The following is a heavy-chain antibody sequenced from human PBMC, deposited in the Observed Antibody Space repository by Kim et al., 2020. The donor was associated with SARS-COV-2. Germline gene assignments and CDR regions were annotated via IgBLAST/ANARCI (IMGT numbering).Heavy chain of an antibody. Sequence: GGSLRLSCAASGFTFDDYAMHWVRQAPGKGLEWVSGIRWNSGSIGYADSVKGRFTISRDNAKNSLYLQMNSLRAEDTALYYCAKVGCSGGSCLDFDYWGQGTLVTVSS. D-gene: IGHD2-15*01. J-gene: IGHJ4*02. CDR1: GFTFDDYA. CDR3: AKVGCSGGSCLDFDY. CDR2: IRWNSGSI. V-gene: IGHV3-9*01.